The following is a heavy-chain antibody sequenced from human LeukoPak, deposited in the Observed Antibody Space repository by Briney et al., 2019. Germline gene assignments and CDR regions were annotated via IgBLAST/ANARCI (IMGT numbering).Heavy chain of an antibody. V-gene: IGHV4-39*01. D-gene: IGHD3-9*01. Sequence: PSETLSLTCTVSGGSVSGTEFYWGWIRQPPGRGLQWMGNIYYTGSTYYNPSPNSRVAMSVDTSQNQFSLKMASVTAADTAVYYCARLSKGRYFDYIFDNWGQGTLVTVSS. CDR2: IYYTGST. CDR3: ARLSKGRYFDYIFDN. J-gene: IGHJ4*02. CDR1: GGSVSGTEFY.